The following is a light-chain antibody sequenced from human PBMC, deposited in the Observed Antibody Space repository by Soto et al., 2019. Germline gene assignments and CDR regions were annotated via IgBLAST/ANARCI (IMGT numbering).Light chain of an antibody. Sequence: VFAQSPGTLSLSPGERATLSWKASQSISDTLAWYQQKPGQAPRLLIYDISTRATGIPTRFSGSGSGTEFTLTISSLQSEDFAVYYCQQSNSWPLTFGGGTKVDIK. CDR3: QQSNSWPLT. V-gene: IGKV3D-15*01. J-gene: IGKJ4*01. CDR1: QSISDT. CDR2: DIS.